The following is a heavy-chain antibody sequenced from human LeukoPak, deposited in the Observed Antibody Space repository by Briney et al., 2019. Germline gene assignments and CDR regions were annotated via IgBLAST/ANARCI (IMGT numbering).Heavy chain of an antibody. CDR1: GFTFSNYT. J-gene: IGHJ4*02. CDR2: IRGSGGTT. V-gene: IGHV3-23*01. D-gene: IGHD6-19*01. Sequence: GGSLRLSCAASGFTFSNYTMSWVRQAPGKGLEWVSAIRGSGGTTYYADSVKGRFTISRDNSKNTLYLQMNSLRADDTAVYYCAKQWSAGTDEVYYWGQGTLVTVSS. CDR3: AKQWSAGTDEVYY.